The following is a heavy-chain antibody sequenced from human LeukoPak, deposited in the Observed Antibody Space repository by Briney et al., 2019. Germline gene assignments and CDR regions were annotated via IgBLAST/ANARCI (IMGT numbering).Heavy chain of an antibody. CDR3: ARGAGPGYYYYYMDV. J-gene: IGHJ6*03. CDR2: ISYDGSNK. CDR1: GFTFSSYD. V-gene: IGHV3-30*01. D-gene: IGHD1-26*01. Sequence: GGSLRLSCAASGFTFSSYDMHWVRQAPGKGLEWVAVISYDGSNKYYADSVKGRFTISRDNSKNTLYLQMNSLRAEDTAVYYCARGAGPGYYYYYMDVWGKGTTVTVSS.